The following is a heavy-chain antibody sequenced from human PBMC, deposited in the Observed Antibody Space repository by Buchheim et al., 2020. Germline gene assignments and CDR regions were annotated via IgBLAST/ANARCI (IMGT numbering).Heavy chain of an antibody. D-gene: IGHD6-6*01. Sequence: EVQLLESGGGLVQPGGSLRLSCAASGFTFSSYAMSWVRQAPGKGLEWVSAISGSGGSTYYADSVKGRFTISKDNSKNTLYLQMNSLRAEDTAVYYCAKDFASYSSSRVPRGYFDYWGQGTL. CDR1: GFTFSSYA. CDR2: ISGSGGST. CDR3: AKDFASYSSSRVPRGYFDY. V-gene: IGHV3-23*01. J-gene: IGHJ4*02.